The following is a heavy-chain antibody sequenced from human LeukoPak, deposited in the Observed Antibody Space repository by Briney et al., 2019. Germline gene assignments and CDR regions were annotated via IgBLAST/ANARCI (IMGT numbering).Heavy chain of an antibody. CDR1: GFNVSSNY. Sequence: GGSLRLSCAASGFNVSSNYMSWVRHAPGKGLEWVSVIYSAGSTYYSDSVKGRFTISRDNSKNTLYLQMNSLRAEDTAVYYCARMAAAAYYYYYMDVWGKGTTVTVSS. CDR3: ARMAAAAYYYYYMDV. D-gene: IGHD6-13*01. J-gene: IGHJ6*03. CDR2: IYSAGST. V-gene: IGHV3-53*01.